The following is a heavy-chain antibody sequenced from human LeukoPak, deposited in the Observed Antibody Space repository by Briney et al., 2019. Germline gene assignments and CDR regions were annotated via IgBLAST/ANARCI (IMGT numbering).Heavy chain of an antibody. Sequence: PGGSLRLSCAASGFTFNNYGMHWVRQAPGKGLEWVAIIWYDGNNKYYADSVKGRFTISRDNSKNTLYLQMNSVRAEDTAVYYCAKDRGSSWYFDYWGQGTLVTVSS. CDR2: IWYDGNNK. V-gene: IGHV3-33*06. J-gene: IGHJ4*02. CDR1: GFTFNNYG. D-gene: IGHD6-13*01. CDR3: AKDRGSSWYFDY.